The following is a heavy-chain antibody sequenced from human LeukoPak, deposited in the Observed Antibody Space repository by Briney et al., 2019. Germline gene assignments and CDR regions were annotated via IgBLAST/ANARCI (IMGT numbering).Heavy chain of an antibody. Sequence: GGSLRLSCAASGFTFCCYAMSWVRQAPGKGLEWVSAISGSGGSTYYADSVKGRFTISRDNSKNTLYLQMNSLRAEDTAVYYCAKSKYCSSTSCYSRGYFDYWGQGTLVTVSS. J-gene: IGHJ4*02. CDR3: AKSKYCSSTSCYSRGYFDY. CDR1: GFTFCCYA. D-gene: IGHD2-2*01. V-gene: IGHV3-23*01. CDR2: ISGSGGST.